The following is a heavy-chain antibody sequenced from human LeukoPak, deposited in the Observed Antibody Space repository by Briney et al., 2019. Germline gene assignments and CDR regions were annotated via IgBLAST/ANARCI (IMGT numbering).Heavy chain of an antibody. J-gene: IGHJ4*02. CDR2: ISAYNGNT. Sequence: ASVKVSCKASGYTFTSYGISWVRQAPGQGLEWMGWISAYNGNTNYAQKLQGRVTMTTDTSTSTAYMELRSLRSDDTAVYYCARGVSGYSYGYEYYFDYWGQGTLVTVSS. D-gene: IGHD5-18*01. CDR1: GYTFTSYG. CDR3: ARGVSGYSYGYEYYFDY. V-gene: IGHV1-18*01.